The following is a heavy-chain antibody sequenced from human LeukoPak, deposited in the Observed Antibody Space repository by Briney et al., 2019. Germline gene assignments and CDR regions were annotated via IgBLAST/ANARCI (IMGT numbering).Heavy chain of an antibody. D-gene: IGHD3-3*01. CDR3: ARGQERFSSPWQWGPRRKNFYYYGMDV. V-gene: IGHV3-66*01. Sequence: PSGSLRLSCAASGFSVSSSSMNWVRLGPGQGLEWVSVISSDGNTYYADSVKGRFTISRDNSRNTLSLQMHGLRADDTAVYYCARGQERFSSPWQWGPRRKNFYYYGMDVWGQGTTVTVSS. CDR1: GFSVSSSS. CDR2: ISSDGNT. J-gene: IGHJ6*02.